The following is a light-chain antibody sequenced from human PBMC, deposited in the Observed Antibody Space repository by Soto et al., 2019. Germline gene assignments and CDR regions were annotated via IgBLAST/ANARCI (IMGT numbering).Light chain of an antibody. CDR3: HQYHRDPRT. CDR1: QSILSGSTQKNY. J-gene: IGKJ2*01. V-gene: IGKV4-1*01. Sequence: DIVMTQSPDSLALSLGEMATINCKSSQSILSGSTQKNYLAWYQQKPGQPPKLLIHWASARESGVPDRFSGSGSETDFTLTISNVQAEDVAVYYCHQYHRDPRTFGQGTKLEI. CDR2: WAS.